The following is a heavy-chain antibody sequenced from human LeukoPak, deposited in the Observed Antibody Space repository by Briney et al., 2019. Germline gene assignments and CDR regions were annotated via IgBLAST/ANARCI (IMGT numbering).Heavy chain of an antibody. J-gene: IGHJ4*02. Sequence: ASVKVSCKASGYTFTSYYMHWVRQAPGQGLEWMGIINPSGGSTSYAQKFQGRVTMTRDMSTSTVYTELSSLRSDDTAVYYCARYYGSGTYGFDYWGQGTLVTVSS. V-gene: IGHV1-46*01. CDR1: GYTFTSYY. CDR2: INPSGGST. CDR3: ARYYGSGTYGFDY. D-gene: IGHD3-10*01.